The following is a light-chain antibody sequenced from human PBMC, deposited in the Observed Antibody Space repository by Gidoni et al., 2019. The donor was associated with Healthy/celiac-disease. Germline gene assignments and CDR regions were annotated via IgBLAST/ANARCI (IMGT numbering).Light chain of an antibody. Sequence: QSVLTQPPSPSGTPGQRVTISCSGSSSNIGSNYVYWYQQLPGTAPKLLIYRNNQRPSGVPDRFSGSKSGTSASLAISGLRSEDEADYYCAAWDDSLSGPVVVFGGGTKLTVL. V-gene: IGLV1-47*01. CDR2: RNN. J-gene: IGLJ2*01. CDR3: AAWDDSLSGPVVV. CDR1: SSNIGSNY.